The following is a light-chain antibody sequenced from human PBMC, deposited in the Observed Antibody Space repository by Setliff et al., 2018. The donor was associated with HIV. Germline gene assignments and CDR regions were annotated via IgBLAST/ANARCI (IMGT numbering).Light chain of an antibody. J-gene: IGKJ4*01. CDR1: HSLLSDDGKTD. CDR3: MQGGYVPLT. CDR2: EVS. V-gene: IGKV2-29*03. Sequence: DIVMTQTPLSLSVTSGQPAAISCKSSHSLLSDDGKTDLFWYQQKPGQSPQPLIYEVSKRFSGVPDRFSGSGSGTDFTLKISRVEAADVGVYYCMQGGYVPLTFGGGTKVDIK.